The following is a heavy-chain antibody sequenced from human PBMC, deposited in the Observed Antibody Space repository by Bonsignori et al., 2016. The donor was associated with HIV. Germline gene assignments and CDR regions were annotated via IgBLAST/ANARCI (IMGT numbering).Heavy chain of an antibody. V-gene: IGHV4-38-2*01. J-gene: IGHJ6*03. D-gene: IGHD6-13*01. CDR3: ARIRGPRSSSSWYDYYYYYMDV. CDR1: GYSISSGYY. CDR2: IYHSGST. Sequence: SETLSLTCAVSGYSISSGYYWGWIRQPPGKGLEWIGSIYHSGSTYYNPSLKSRVTISVDTSKNQFSLKLSSVTAADTAVYYCARIRGPRSSSSWYDYYYYYMDVWGKGTAVTVSS.